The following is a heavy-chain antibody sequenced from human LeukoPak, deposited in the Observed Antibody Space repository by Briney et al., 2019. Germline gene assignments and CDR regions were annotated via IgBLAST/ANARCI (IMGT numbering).Heavy chain of an antibody. CDR1: GGSFSGYY. CDR2: INHSGST. CDR3: AAIPRGHIVVVPAAEHDEYFDY. V-gene: IGHV4-34*01. J-gene: IGHJ4*02. Sequence: SETLSLTCAVYGGSFSGYYWSWIRQPPGKGLEWIGEINHSGSTNYNPSLKSRVTISVDTSKNQFSLKLSSVTAADTAVYYCAAIPRGHIVVVPAAEHDEYFDYWGQGTLVTVSS. D-gene: IGHD2-2*01.